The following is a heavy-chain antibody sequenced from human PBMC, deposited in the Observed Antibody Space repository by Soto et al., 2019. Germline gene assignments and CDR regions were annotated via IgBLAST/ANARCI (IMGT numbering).Heavy chain of an antibody. CDR1: GYTFSDYY. CDR3: ARLQIEVAGTN. D-gene: IGHD6-19*01. V-gene: IGHV1-2*02. Sequence: QVQLVQSGAEVKKPGASVKVSCKASGYTFSDYYMHWVRQATGQGLEWMGWINANSGGTTYAPKFQGRVTMTRDTSISTAYMELSRLRSDDTAIYFCARLQIEVAGTNWGQGTLVTVSS. CDR2: INANSGGT. J-gene: IGHJ4*02.